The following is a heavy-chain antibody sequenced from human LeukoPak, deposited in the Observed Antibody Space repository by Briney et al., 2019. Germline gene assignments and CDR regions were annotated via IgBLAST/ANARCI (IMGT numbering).Heavy chain of an antibody. D-gene: IGHD3-16*01. CDR1: GFTFSTYS. V-gene: IGHV3-64*02. CDR2: ISRYGDST. Sequence: PGGSLRLSCAASGFTFSTYSMHWVCQAPGKGLEYVSAISRYGDSTYYADSVKGRFTIYRDNSQNTLYLQMNSLRAEDTAIYYCAKGGIIITFGAVKSNWFDPWGQGTLVTVCS. CDR3: AKGGIIITFGAVKSNWFDP. J-gene: IGHJ5*02.